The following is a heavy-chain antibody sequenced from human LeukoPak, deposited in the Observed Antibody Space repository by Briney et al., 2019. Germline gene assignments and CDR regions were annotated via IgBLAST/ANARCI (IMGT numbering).Heavy chain of an antibody. D-gene: IGHD1-26*01. V-gene: IGHV4-30-4*08. Sequence: PSETLSHTCTVSGGSISSGDYYWSWIRQPPGKGLEWIGYIYYSGSTYYNPSLKSRVTISVDTSKDQFSLKLSSVTAADTAVYYCARFAELLDYWGQGTLVTVSS. CDR3: ARFAELLDY. CDR1: GGSISSGDYY. CDR2: IYYSGST. J-gene: IGHJ4*02.